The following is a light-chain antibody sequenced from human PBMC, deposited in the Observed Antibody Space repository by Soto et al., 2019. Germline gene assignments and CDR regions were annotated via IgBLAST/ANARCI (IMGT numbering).Light chain of an antibody. CDR3: NQLISFPIT. J-gene: IGKJ5*01. Sequence: DIQMNQSLSSLSPSVVGRVTMTCWVSQNIIRWVAWYQQKPGKDPKLLIYDASSLESGVKSRFSGSGSGTEFTLTISSLQPEDSATYYCNQLISFPITCGQGTKREIK. CDR2: DAS. CDR1: QNIIRW. V-gene: IGKV1-12*01.